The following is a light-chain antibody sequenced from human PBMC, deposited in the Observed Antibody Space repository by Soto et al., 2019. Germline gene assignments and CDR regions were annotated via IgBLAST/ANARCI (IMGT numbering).Light chain of an antibody. J-gene: IGKJ5*01. CDR3: QQYHISPFT. CDR1: QSVSSGF. Sequence: EIVLTQSPGTLSLSPGERATLSCRTSQSVSSGFLAWYQKKPGQAPRLLIYGASDTATGIPHRFSGSGSGTDFTLTISRLEPDDVAVYYCQQYHISPFTLGQGTRLEIK. CDR2: GAS. V-gene: IGKV3-20*01.